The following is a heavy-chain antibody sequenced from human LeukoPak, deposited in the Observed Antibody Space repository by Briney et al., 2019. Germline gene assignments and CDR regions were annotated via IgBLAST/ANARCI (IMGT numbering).Heavy chain of an antibody. Sequence: SETLPLTSAVYGGSSSGYYWSCIREPPGKGLGWIGEINHSGSTNYNPSLKSRVTISADTSKNQFSLKLSSVTAADTAVYYCAYSFRPKWFYSYWGQGTLVTVSS. CDR3: AYSFRPKWFYSY. V-gene: IGHV4-34*01. J-gene: IGHJ4*02. CDR2: INHSGST. D-gene: IGHD3-22*01. CDR1: GGSSSGYY.